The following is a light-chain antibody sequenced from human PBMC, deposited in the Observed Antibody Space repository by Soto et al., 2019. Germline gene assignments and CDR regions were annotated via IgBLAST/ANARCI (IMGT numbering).Light chain of an antibody. CDR2: GAK. J-gene: IGKJ5*01. V-gene: IGKV1-39*01. Sequence: DIQMTPSTSFRCASVGARVTITYRASQAISNYLNWYQQKPGKAPNLLIFGAKTLQSGVPSRFSGRGYGTDFTLTITTMQPEDVGIYYCQQCHATPLTFGQGTRLEIK. CDR3: QQCHATPLT. CDR1: QAISNY.